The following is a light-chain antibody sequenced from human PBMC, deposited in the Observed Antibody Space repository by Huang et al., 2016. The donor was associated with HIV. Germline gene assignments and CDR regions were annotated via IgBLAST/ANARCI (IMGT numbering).Light chain of an antibody. CDR1: QSITTY. J-gene: IGKJ2*01. CDR2: ATS. CDR3: QQSYNLPYT. V-gene: IGKV1-39*01. Sequence: DIQMTQSPPSLSASLGDRVTITCRASQSITTYLNWYRHKPGEAPELLIHATSTLQNGVPSRFSGGGSGKDCTLTITNLQPEDVASYYCQQSYNLPYTFGRGTKVDIK.